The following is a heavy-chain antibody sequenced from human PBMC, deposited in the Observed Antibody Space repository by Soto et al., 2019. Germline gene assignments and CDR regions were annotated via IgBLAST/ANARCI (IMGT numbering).Heavy chain of an antibody. D-gene: IGHD3-3*02. CDR1: GYTFTSYI. Sequence: GASVKVSCKASGYTFTSYILHWVRQAPGQRLEWMGWINAGNGNTKYSQKFQGRVTMTRNTSISTAYMELSSLRSADTAVYYCARGLPAHFWSGWLSWYMDVWGKGTTVTV. CDR3: ARGLPAHFWSGWLSWYMDV. J-gene: IGHJ6*03. V-gene: IGHV1-3*01. CDR2: INAGNGNT.